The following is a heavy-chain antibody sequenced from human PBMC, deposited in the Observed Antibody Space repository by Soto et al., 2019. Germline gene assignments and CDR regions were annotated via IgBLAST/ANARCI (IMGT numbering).Heavy chain of an antibody. J-gene: IGHJ3*02. CDR2: IYYSGST. CDR1: GGSITSGGYY. V-gene: IGHV4-31*03. D-gene: IGHD1-26*01. Sequence: QVQLQESGPGLVKPSQTLSLTCTVSGGSITSGGYYWNWVRQHPGKGLEWIGYIYYSGSTYYNPSLKSRVIISVETSKKWFSLKLNSVTAADTAVYYCARDGYSGSSAHGAFDIWGQGTMVTVSS. CDR3: ARDGYSGSSAHGAFDI.